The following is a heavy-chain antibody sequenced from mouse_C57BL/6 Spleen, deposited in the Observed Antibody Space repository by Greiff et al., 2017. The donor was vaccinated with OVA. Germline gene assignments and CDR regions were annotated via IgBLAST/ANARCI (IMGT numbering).Heavy chain of an antibody. J-gene: IGHJ2*01. CDR1: GFTFSNYW. CDR2: IRLKSDNYAT. V-gene: IGHV6-3*01. CDR3: TGGLYYGSSYYFDY. D-gene: IGHD1-1*01. Sequence: EVHLVESGGGLVQPGGSMKLSCVASGFTFSNYWMNWVRQSPEKGLEWVAQIRLKSDNYATHYAESVKGRFTISRDDSKSSVYLQMNNLRAEDTGIYYCTGGLYYGSSYYFDYWGQGTTLTVSS.